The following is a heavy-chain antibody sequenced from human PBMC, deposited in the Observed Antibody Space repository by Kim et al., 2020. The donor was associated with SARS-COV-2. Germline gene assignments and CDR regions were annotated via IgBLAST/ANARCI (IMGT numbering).Heavy chain of an antibody. D-gene: IGHD1-26*01. CDR2: IWYDGSNK. CDR1: GFTFSSYG. Sequence: GGSLRLSCAASGFTFSSYGMHWVRQAPGKGLEWVAGIWYDGSNKYYADSVKGRFTISRDNSKNTVYLQMNSLRAEDTAVYYCAKDLAARVGATPNWFDPWGQGTLVTVSS. CDR3: AKDLAARVGATPNWFDP. J-gene: IGHJ5*02. V-gene: IGHV3-33*06.